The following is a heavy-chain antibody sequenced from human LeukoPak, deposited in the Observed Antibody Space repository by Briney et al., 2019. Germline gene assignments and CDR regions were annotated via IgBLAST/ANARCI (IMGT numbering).Heavy chain of an antibody. CDR1: GGSTSSSDYY. D-gene: IGHD1-26*01. CDR3: ARQPYMLGAYYFDY. V-gene: IGHV4-39*01. CDR2: IRYSGNT. Sequence: SETLSLTCTVSGGSTSSSDYYWGWIRQPPDEGLEWIASIRYSGNTYYNPSLKSRVTLSVDTSKNQFSLKLGSVTAADTAVYYCARQPYMLGAYYFDYWGQGTLVTVSS. J-gene: IGHJ4*02.